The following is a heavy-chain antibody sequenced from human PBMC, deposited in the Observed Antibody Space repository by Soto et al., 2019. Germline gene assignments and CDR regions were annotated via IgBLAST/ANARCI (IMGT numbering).Heavy chain of an antibody. CDR3: AKIGSMVATPEDNYYYGMDV. CDR1: GFTFSSYG. D-gene: IGHD5-12*01. J-gene: IGHJ6*02. CDR2: ISYDGSNK. V-gene: IGHV3-30*18. Sequence: GGSLRLSCAASGFTFSSYGMHWVRQAPGKGLEWVAVISYDGSNKYYADSVKGRFTISRDNSKNTLYLQMNSLRAEDTAVYYCAKIGSMVATPEDNYYYGMDVWGQGTTVTVSS.